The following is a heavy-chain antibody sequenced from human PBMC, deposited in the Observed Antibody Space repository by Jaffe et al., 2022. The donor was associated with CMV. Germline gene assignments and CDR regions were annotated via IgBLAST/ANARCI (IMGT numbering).Heavy chain of an antibody. J-gene: IGHJ4*02. CDR3: ARDESITERFLED. CDR2: IWYDGSNK. D-gene: IGHD3-3*01. CDR1: GFTFSSYG. Sequence: QVQLVESGGGVVQPGRSLRLSCAASGFTFSSYGMHWVRQAPGKGLEWVAVIWYDGSNKYYADSVKGRFTISRDNSKNTLYLQMNSLRAEDTAVYYCARDESITERFLEDWGQGTLVTVSS. V-gene: IGHV3-33*08.